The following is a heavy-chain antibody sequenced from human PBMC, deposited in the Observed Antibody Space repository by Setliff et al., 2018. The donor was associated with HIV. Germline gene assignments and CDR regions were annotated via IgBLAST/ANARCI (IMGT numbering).Heavy chain of an antibody. J-gene: IGHJ3*01. D-gene: IGHD6-19*01. CDR3: ARDRLQWLASHAFDL. Sequence: LRLSCTASRFSFKTYGMHWVRQAPGKGLEWVAFIRYDGSDKYYADSVKGRFTISRDNSKNTLYLQMNSLRAEDTAVYYCARDRLQWLASHAFDLWGQGTMVTVSS. CDR1: RFSFKTYG. CDR2: IRYDGSDK. V-gene: IGHV3-30*02.